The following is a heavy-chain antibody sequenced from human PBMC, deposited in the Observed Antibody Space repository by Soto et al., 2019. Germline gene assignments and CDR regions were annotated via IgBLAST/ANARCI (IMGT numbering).Heavy chain of an antibody. CDR3: AHTPRYCSGRSCAWDAFDI. CDR2: IYWNNDE. Sequence: GLDLDWLALIYWNNDERYRPSLKSRLTITKDTSKNQVVLTMTNMDPVDTATYYCAHTPRYCSGRSCAWDAFDIWGQGTMVTVSS. D-gene: IGHD2-15*01. V-gene: IGHV2-5*01. J-gene: IGHJ3*02.